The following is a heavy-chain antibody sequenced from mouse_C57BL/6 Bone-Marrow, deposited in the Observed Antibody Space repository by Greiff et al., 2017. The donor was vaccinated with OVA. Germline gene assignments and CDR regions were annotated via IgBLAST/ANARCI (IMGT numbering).Heavy chain of an antibody. CDR3: ARSHWEGDY. Sequence: VQLQQSGAELVRPGTSVKVSCKASGYAFTNYLIEWVKQRPGQGLEWIGVINPGSGGTNYNEKFKGKATLTADKSYSTAYMQLSSLTSEDSAVYFCARSHWEGDYWGQGTTLTVSS. V-gene: IGHV1-54*01. CDR2: INPGSGGT. CDR1: GYAFTNYL. D-gene: IGHD4-1*01. J-gene: IGHJ2*01.